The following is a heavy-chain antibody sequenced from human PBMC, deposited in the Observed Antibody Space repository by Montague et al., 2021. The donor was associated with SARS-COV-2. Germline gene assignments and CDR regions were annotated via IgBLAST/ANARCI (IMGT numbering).Heavy chain of an antibody. V-gene: IGHV4-4*02. J-gene: IGHJ6*02. CDR2: IYHSGST. CDR1: GDSISSSNW. D-gene: IGHD6-19*01. CDR3: ARSRGNLQWPFYYYYGMDV. Sequence: SETLSLTCAVSGDSISSSNWWSWVRQPPGKGLEWIGEIYHSGSTNYNPSLKSRVTISVDKSKTQFSLKLSSVTAADTAVYYCARSRGNLQWPFYYYYGMDVWGQGTTVTGSS.